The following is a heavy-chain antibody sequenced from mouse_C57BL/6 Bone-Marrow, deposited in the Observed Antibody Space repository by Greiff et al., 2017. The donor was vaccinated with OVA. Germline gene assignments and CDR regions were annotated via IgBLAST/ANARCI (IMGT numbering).Heavy chain of an antibody. CDR3: ARDYYSNYVGYDYAMDY. V-gene: IGHV1-69*01. CDR2: IDPSASYT. Sequence: QVQLQQPGAELVMPGASVKLSCKASGYTFTSYWMHWVKQRPGQGLEWIGEIDPSASYTNYNQKFKGKSTLTVDKSSSTAYMQLSSLTSEDSAVYYCARDYYSNYVGYDYAMDYWGQGTSVTVSS. CDR1: GYTFTSYW. D-gene: IGHD2-5*01. J-gene: IGHJ4*01.